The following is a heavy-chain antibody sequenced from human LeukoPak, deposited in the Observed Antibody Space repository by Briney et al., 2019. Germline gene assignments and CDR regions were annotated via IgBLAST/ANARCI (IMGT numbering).Heavy chain of an antibody. Sequence: SETLSLTCTVSGGSISSYYWSLIRQPPGKGLEWIGYIYYSGSTNYNPSLKSRVTISVDTSKNQFSLKLSSVTAADTAVYYCARLGGIEAAFDIWGQGTMVTVSS. CDR2: IYYSGST. CDR1: GGSISSYY. V-gene: IGHV4-59*08. J-gene: IGHJ3*02. D-gene: IGHD3-16*01. CDR3: ARLGGIEAAFDI.